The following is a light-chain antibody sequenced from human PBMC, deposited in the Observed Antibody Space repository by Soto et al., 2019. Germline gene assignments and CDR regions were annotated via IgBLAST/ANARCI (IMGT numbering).Light chain of an antibody. Sequence: DIEITQSPSSLSASVGDRGTITCQASQDIKNYLNWYQQKSGKPPKLLIYDASDLETGVPSRFSGIGSGTDFTFTINRLQPEDIATYYCQQYDNLPLTFGGGTKVDIK. CDR2: DAS. CDR3: QQYDNLPLT. CDR1: QDIKNY. J-gene: IGKJ4*01. V-gene: IGKV1-33*01.